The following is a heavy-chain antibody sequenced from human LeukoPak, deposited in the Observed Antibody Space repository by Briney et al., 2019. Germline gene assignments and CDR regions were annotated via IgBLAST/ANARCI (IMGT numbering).Heavy chain of an antibody. Sequence: GASVKVSCKASGYTFTSNYMHWVRQAPGQGLEWMGWISPNSGGINYAQRFQGRVTMTRDTSISTAYMELSRLTSDDTAVYYCARAGYCSGGSCSDWFDSWGQGTLVTVSS. V-gene: IGHV1-2*02. D-gene: IGHD2-15*01. J-gene: IGHJ5*01. CDR3: ARAGYCSGGSCSDWFDS. CDR2: ISPNSGGI. CDR1: GYTFTSNY.